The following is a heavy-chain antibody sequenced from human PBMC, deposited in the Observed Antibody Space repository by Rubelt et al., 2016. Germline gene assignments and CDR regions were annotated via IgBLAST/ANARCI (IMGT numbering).Heavy chain of an antibody. J-gene: IGHJ4*02. Sequence: QVQLVQPGAEVKKPGASMKVSCKASGYTFIDYYIHWARQAPGQGLEWMGRINPNGGGTNYPQKFQGRVTMTGDTSVSTADMELGRLGSDDTAVYFCARSSSWYYFDFWGQGTLVTGSS. V-gene: IGHV1-2*06. CDR2: INPNGGGT. CDR3: ARSSSWYYFDF. D-gene: IGHD3-10*01. CDR1: GYTFIDYY.